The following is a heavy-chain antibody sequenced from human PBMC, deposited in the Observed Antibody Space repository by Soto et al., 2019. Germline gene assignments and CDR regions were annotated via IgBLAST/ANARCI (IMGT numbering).Heavy chain of an antibody. J-gene: IGHJ5*02. CDR3: ARTGRVAGWFDP. D-gene: IGHD1-1*01. Sequence: QVTLKESGPVLVKPTETLTLTCTVSGFSLSNARMGVSWIRQPPGKALEWLAHIFSNDEKSYSTSLKSRLTISKDTSKSQVVLTMTNMDPVDTATYYCARTGRVAGWFDPWGQVTLVTVSS. CDR1: GFSLSNARMG. CDR2: IFSNDEK. V-gene: IGHV2-26*01.